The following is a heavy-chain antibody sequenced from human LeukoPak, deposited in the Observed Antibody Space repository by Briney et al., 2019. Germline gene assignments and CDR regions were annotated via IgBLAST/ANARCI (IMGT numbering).Heavy chain of an antibody. V-gene: IGHV3-20*04. CDR1: GFTFDDYG. CDR2: INWNGGST. Sequence: GGSLRLSCAASGFTFDDYGLSWVRQAPGKGLEWVSTINWNGGSTGYADSVKGRFTISRDNAKNSLYLQMNSLRAEDTALYYCARVSDISVATYFDYWGQGTLVTVSS. D-gene: IGHD5-12*01. J-gene: IGHJ4*02. CDR3: ARVSDISVATYFDY.